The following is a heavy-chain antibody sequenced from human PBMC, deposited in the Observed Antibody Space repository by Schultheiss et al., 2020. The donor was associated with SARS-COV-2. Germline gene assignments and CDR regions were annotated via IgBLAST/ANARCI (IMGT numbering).Heavy chain of an antibody. Sequence: GSLRLSCTVSGGSISSSSYYWGWIRQPPGKGLEWIGSIYYSGSTYYNPSLKSRVTISVDTPKNQFSLKVSSVTAADTAVYYCARDRGDFWSGYYYYYMDVWGKGTTVTVSS. CDR3: ARDRGDFWSGYYYYYMDV. J-gene: IGHJ6*03. CDR1: GGSISSSSYY. V-gene: IGHV4-39*07. CDR2: IYYSGST. D-gene: IGHD3-3*01.